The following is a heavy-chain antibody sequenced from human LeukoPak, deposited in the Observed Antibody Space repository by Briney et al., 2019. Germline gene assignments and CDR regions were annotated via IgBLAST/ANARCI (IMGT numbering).Heavy chain of an antibody. CDR2: ISGSGGST. V-gene: IGHV3-23*01. D-gene: IGHD3-22*01. Sequence: GGSLRLSCAASGFTFSSYAMSWVRQAPGKGLEWVSAISGSGGSTYYADPVKGRFTISRDNSKNTLYLQMNSLRAEDTAVYYCAKGRKRITMIVVVPFDYWGQGTLVTVSS. CDR3: AKGRKRITMIVVVPFDY. CDR1: GFTFSSYA. J-gene: IGHJ4*02.